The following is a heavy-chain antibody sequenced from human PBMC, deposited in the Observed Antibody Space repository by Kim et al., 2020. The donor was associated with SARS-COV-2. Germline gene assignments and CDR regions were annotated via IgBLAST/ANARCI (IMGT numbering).Heavy chain of an antibody. CDR3: ASALGH. D-gene: IGHD3-16*02. V-gene: IGHV4-4*07. J-gene: IGHJ4*02. CDR1: GDSLSSDY. CDR2: IYTSGRT. Sequence: SETLSLTCTVSGDSLSSDYWSWNRQPAGKGLEWIWRIYTSGRTNYNPSLQSRVTMSADMSKNQFFLKLSSVTAADTAVYYCASALGHWGQGTLVTVSS.